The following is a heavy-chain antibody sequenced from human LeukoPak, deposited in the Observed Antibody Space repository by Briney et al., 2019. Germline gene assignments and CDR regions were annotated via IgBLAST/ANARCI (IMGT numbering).Heavy chain of an antibody. CDR3: ARDRWSGATGDYHYYYGMDV. V-gene: IGHV1-18*01. J-gene: IGHJ6*02. CDR2: IGGYNGKT. Sequence: ASVKVSCKASGYTSTNYGISWVRQAPGQGLEWMGWIGGYNGKTKYVEKHQGRATMTTDTSTSTAYMELKSLRSDDTAMYYCARDRWSGATGDYHYYYGMDVWGQGTTVIVSS. D-gene: IGHD1-26*01. CDR1: GYTSTNYG.